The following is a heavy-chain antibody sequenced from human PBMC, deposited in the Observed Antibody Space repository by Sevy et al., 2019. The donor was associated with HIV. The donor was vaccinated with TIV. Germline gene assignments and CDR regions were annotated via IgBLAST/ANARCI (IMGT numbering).Heavy chain of an antibody. V-gene: IGHV3-23*01. CDR3: AKDAYYDTTHFDY. Sequence: GGSLRLSCAASGITISNYAMSWVRQAPGKGLEWVSGISGSGGSTYYADSVKGRFTISRDNSKKTLYLQMNSLRAEDTAVYYCAKDAYYDTTHFDYWGQGTLVTVSS. D-gene: IGHD3-22*01. CDR2: ISGSGGST. CDR1: GITISNYA. J-gene: IGHJ4*02.